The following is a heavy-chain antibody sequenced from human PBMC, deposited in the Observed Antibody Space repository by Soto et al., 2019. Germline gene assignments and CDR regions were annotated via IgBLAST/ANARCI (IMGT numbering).Heavy chain of an antibody. Sequence: QVQLVQSGAEVQKPGSSVKVSCKASGGTFSSYAISWVRQAPGQGLEWMGGIIPIFGTANYAQKFQGRVTITADKSTSTAYMELSSLRSEDTAVYYCASGAYYDILTGYSPFDYWGQGTLVTVSS. V-gene: IGHV1-69*06. CDR1: GGTFSSYA. D-gene: IGHD3-9*01. CDR2: IIPIFGTA. J-gene: IGHJ4*02. CDR3: ASGAYYDILTGYSPFDY.